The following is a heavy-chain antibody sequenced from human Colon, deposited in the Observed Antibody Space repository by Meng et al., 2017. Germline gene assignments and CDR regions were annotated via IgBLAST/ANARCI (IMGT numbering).Heavy chain of an antibody. D-gene: IGHD1-7*01. J-gene: IGHJ4*02. CDR2: ISNSYKT. CDR3: ARERVRELGLFDS. Sequence: QPHLHESGPGLVQPSGNLSLACVVSGDSIANSKWWSWLRQAPGKGPEWIGEISNSYKTVYSPSLKSRVRISLDKSNNQFSLTLTSVTAADTAVYYCARERVRELGLFDSWGQGILVTASS. V-gene: IGHV4-4*02. CDR1: GDSIANSKW.